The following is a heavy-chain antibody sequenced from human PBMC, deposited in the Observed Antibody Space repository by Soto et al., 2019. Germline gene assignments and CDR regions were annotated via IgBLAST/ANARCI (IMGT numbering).Heavy chain of an antibody. CDR2: ISGSGGST. V-gene: IGHV3-23*01. CDR1: GFTFSSYA. J-gene: IGHJ4*02. Sequence: PGVSLRLSCAASGFTFSSYAMSWVRQAPGKGLEWVSAISGSGGSTYYADSVKGRFTISRDNSKNTLYLQMNSLRAEDTAVYYCAKESSPYCSGGSCFYFDYWGQGTLVTVSS. D-gene: IGHD2-15*01. CDR3: AKESSPYCSGGSCFYFDY.